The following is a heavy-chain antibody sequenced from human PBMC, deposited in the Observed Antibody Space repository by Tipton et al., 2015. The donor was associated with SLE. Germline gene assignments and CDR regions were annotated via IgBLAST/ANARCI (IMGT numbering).Heavy chain of an antibody. D-gene: IGHD5-24*01. Sequence: SLRLSCAASGFTFSSYSMNWVRQAPGKGLEWVSYISSSSSTIYYADSVKGRFTISRDNAKNSLYLQMNSLRAEDTAVYYCTRSRRDGYSDSWGQGALVTVSS. CDR3: TRSRRDGYSDS. CDR2: ISSSSSTI. V-gene: IGHV3-48*01. J-gene: IGHJ4*02. CDR1: GFTFSSYS.